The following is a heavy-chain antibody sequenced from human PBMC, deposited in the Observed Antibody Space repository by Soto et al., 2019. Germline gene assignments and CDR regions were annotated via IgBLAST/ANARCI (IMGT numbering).Heavy chain of an antibody. Sequence: QVQLVQSGAEVKKPGSSVKVSCKASGGTFSSYAISWVRQAPGQGLEWMGGIIPIFGTANYAQKFQGRVTIPPDGCRSTAYIELRSLRCEDTGVCYCAIYHGSPPAGPVSTWFYPWGQGTLVTVSS. CDR3: AIYHGSPPAGPVSTWFYP. J-gene: IGHJ5*02. D-gene: IGHD3-22*01. CDR1: GGTFSSYA. CDR2: IIPIFGTA. V-gene: IGHV1-69*01.